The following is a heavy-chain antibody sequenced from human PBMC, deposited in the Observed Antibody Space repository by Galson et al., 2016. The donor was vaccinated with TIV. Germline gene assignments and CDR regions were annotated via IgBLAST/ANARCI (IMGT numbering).Heavy chain of an antibody. D-gene: IGHD2-8*01. V-gene: IGHV1-69-2*01. Sequence: VKVSCKVFGYTFTDYYLHWMQQAPGKGFEWMGHVDPEDGQTNYAAKFQGRVTMTADTSTDTAYMELSGLRSEDTAIYFCTTVRLRGSGGMDVWGQGTTVIVSS. CDR3: TTVRLRGSGGMDV. J-gene: IGHJ6*02. CDR2: VDPEDGQT. CDR1: GYTFTDYY.